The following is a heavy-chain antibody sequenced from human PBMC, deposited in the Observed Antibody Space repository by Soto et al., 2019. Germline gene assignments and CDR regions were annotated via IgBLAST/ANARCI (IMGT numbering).Heavy chain of an antibody. CDR3: ARYLYALRSQGLDY. J-gene: IGHJ4*02. D-gene: IGHD3-16*01. CDR2: VNPSDGST. CDR1: GYTFTNNY. Sequence: QVQLVQSGAEMKKPGASVKVSCKTSGYTFTNNYMHWVRQAPGQGLDWMGIVNPSDGSTTYSQNFRVRVTMTRDTATRTVYLALSSLRSEDTAVYDCARYLYALRSQGLDYWGQGTLVHVSS. V-gene: IGHV1-46*03.